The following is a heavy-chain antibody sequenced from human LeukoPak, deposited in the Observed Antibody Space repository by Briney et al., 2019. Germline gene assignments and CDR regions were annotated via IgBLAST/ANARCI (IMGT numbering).Heavy chain of an antibody. D-gene: IGHD6-19*01. CDR2: ISSSSSYI. Sequence: GGSQRLSCAASGFTFSSYSMNWVRQAPGKGLEWVSSISSSSSYIYYADSVKGRFTISRDNAKNSLYLQMNNLRAEDTAVYYCARAGYSSGWYVGNFDYWGQGTLVTVSS. CDR3: ARAGYSSGWYVGNFDY. CDR1: GFTFSSYS. J-gene: IGHJ4*02. V-gene: IGHV3-21*01.